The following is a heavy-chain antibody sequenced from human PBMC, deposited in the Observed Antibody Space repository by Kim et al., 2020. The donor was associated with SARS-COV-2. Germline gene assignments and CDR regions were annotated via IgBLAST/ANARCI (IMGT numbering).Heavy chain of an antibody. J-gene: IGHJ4*02. Sequence: ASVKVSCKASGYTFTSYGMHWVRQAPAQRLERMGWINAGNGNTKYSQKFQGRVTITRDTSASTAYMELSSLRSEDTAVYYCARQRGSGSYYLYFDYWGQGTLVTVSS. V-gene: IGHV1-3*01. D-gene: IGHD3-10*01. CDR1: GYTFTSYG. CDR2: INAGNGNT. CDR3: ARQRGSGSYYLYFDY.